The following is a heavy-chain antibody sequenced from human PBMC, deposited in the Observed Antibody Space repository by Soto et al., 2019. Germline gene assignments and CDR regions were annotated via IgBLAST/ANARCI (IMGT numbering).Heavy chain of an antibody. Sequence: SVKVSCKASGGTFSSYAISWVRQAPGQGLEWMGGIIPIFGTANYAQKFQGRVTITADESTSTAYMELSSLRSEDTAVYYCARGARGYSYGYGYYFDYWGQGTLVTVSS. CDR3: ARGARGYSYGYGYYFDY. J-gene: IGHJ4*02. CDR2: IIPIFGTA. D-gene: IGHD5-18*01. V-gene: IGHV1-69*13. CDR1: GGTFSSYA.